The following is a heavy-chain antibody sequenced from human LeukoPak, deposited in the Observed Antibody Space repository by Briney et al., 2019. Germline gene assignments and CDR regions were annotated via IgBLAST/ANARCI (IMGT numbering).Heavy chain of an antibody. Sequence: PGGSLRLSCAASGFTFSSYGMHWVRQAPGKGLEWVAFIRYDGSNKYYADSVKGRFTISRDNSKNTLYLQMNSLRAEDTAVYYCAKQRSMVRATPNWFDPWGQGTLVTVSS. CDR2: IRYDGSNK. J-gene: IGHJ5*02. D-gene: IGHD3-10*01. CDR3: AKQRSMVRATPNWFDP. CDR1: GFTFSSYG. V-gene: IGHV3-30*02.